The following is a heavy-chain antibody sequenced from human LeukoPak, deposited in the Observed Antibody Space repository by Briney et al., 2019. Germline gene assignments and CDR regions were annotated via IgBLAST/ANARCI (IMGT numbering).Heavy chain of an antibody. Sequence: PGRSLRLSCAASGFTFSSYAMHWVRQAPGKGLEWVAVISYDGSNKYYADSVKGRFTISRDNSKNTLHLQMNSLRAEDTAVYYCARVQLTALDYWGQGTLVTVSS. D-gene: IGHD5-18*01. J-gene: IGHJ4*02. CDR3: ARVQLTALDY. CDR2: ISYDGSNK. V-gene: IGHV3-30-3*01. CDR1: GFTFSSYA.